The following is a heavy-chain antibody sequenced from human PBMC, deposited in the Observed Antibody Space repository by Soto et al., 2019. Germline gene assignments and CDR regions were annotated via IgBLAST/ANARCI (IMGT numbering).Heavy chain of an antibody. D-gene: IGHD4-17*01. CDR1: GFTFSSYG. Sequence: QVQLVESGGGVVQPGRSLRLSCAASGFTFSSYGMHWVRQAPGKGPEWVAVIWYDGSNKYYADSVKGRFTISRDNSKNTLYLQMNSLRAEDTAVYYCARDTETTVTTSYYYYYGMDVWGQGTTVTVSS. J-gene: IGHJ6*02. V-gene: IGHV3-33*01. CDR2: IWYDGSNK. CDR3: ARDTETTVTTSYYYYYGMDV.